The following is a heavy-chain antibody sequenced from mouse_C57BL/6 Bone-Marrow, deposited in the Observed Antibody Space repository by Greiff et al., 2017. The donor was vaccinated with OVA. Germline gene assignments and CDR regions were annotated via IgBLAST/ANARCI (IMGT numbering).Heavy chain of an antibody. CDR2: ICAGGGNT. CDR3: AREGGEYFDY. V-gene: IGHV1-81*01. CDR1: GFTFTSYG. Sequence: VKLQQSGAELAGPGASVYLSCTASGFTFTSYGVSWVRQSPGQGLEWLGEICAGGGNTYYTATITGMATLTADKSSSKAYMELRSLTSEDSAVYYCAREGGEYFDYWGQGTTLTVSS. J-gene: IGHJ2*01.